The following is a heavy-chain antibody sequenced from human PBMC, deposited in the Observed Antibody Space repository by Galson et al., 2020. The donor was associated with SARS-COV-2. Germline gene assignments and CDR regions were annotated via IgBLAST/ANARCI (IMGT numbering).Heavy chain of an antibody. CDR2: ISGSSGGT. V-gene: IGHV3-23*01. CDR3: AKEDDTSGYFWGGLTY. Sequence: GESLKISCAASGFTFRNYAMTWVRQAPGKGLEWVSAISGSSGGTYYADSVKGRFTIARDNSKNTLYLQMNRLRAADPAVYYCAKEDDTSGYFWGGLTYWGQGALVTVSS. D-gene: IGHD3-22*01. CDR1: GFTFRNYA. J-gene: IGHJ4*02.